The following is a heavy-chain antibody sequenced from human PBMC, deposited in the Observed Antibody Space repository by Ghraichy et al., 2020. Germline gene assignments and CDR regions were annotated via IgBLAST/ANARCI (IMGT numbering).Heavy chain of an antibody. V-gene: IGHV1-24*01. J-gene: IGHJ4*02. CDR1: GYTLTELS. D-gene: IGHD6-19*01. Sequence: ASVKVSCKVSGYTLTELSMHWVRQAPGKGLEWMGGFDPEDGETIYAQKFQGRVTMTEDTSTDTAYMELSSLRSEDTAVYYCATDGLLAVAQQFDYWGQGTLVTVSS. CDR3: ATDGLLAVAQQFDY. CDR2: FDPEDGET.